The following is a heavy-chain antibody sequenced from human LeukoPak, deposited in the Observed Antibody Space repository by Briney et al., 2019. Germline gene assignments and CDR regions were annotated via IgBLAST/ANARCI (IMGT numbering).Heavy chain of an antibody. V-gene: IGHV7-4-1*02. CDR2: IDTSTGKP. CDR3: ARDNYGAEEGIGSSLVWLDP. CDR1: GYTFTTYA. Sequence: GASVKVSCKASGYTFTTYAINWARQAPGQGLEWMGWIDTSTGKPTYAQGFTEQFVFSLDASVSTAYLQISSLKAEDTAVYYCARDNYGAEEGIGSSLVWLDPSGQGTRVTVSS. D-gene: IGHD4-11*01. J-gene: IGHJ5*02.